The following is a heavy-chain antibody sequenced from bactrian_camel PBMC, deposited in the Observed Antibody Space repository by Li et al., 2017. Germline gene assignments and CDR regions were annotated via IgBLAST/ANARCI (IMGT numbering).Heavy chain of an antibody. CDR2: IRSGGGVT. CDR3: AALNSSSGGRFAWCSDF. CDR1: GYDFGYSC. Sequence: HVQLVESGGGSVQAGGSLRLSCAAPGYDFGYSCMGWFRQAPGKDVEWLTTIRSGGGVTGYSSSVKGRFTASRDNAKNMLYLQMNDLKDGDTGMYYCAALNSSSGGRFAWCSDFRGQGTQVTVS. D-gene: IGHD1*01. J-gene: IGHJ4*01. V-gene: IGHV3S26*01.